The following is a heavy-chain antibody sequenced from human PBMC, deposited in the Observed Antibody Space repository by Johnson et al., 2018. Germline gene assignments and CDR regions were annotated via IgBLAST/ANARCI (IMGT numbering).Heavy chain of an antibody. CDR3: ARKAYYYYYMDV. J-gene: IGHJ6*03. CDR2: ISSSSGYI. V-gene: IGHV3-21*01. Sequence: VQLVESGGGLVKPGGSLRLSCAASGFTFSSYNMNWVRQAPGKGLEWVSSISSSSGYIYYADSVKGRFTISRDNAKNSLYVQMKSLRAEDTAVYYCARKAYYYYYMDVWGKGTTVTVSS. CDR1: GFTFSSYN.